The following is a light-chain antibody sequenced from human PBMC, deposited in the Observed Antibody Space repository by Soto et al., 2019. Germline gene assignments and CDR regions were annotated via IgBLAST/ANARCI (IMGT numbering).Light chain of an antibody. V-gene: IGLV2-14*03. CDR1: SSDVGGYNY. Sequence: QSALTQPASVSGSPGQSITISCTGTSSDVGGYNYVSWYQQHPGKAPKLMIYDVSHWPSGVSDRFSGSKSANTASLTISGLQAEDEATYYCSSYTSSSTLVFGGGTKLTVL. J-gene: IGLJ2*01. CDR2: DVS. CDR3: SSYTSSSTLV.